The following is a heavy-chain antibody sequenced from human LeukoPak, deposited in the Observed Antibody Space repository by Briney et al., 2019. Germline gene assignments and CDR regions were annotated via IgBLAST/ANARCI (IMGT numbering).Heavy chain of an antibody. CDR3: ARVRLPPYYYYYYYMDV. Sequence: SETLSLNCAVFGGTFSGYSLTWIRQPPGKGLEWIGEFNHSGSTNYNPTLKSRVTISVATSKNQFSLKLTSVTTADTAVYYCARVRLPPYYYYYYYMDVWGKGTTVTVSS. D-gene: IGHD5-18*01. V-gene: IGHV4-34*01. J-gene: IGHJ6*03. CDR1: GGTFSGYS. CDR2: FNHSGST.